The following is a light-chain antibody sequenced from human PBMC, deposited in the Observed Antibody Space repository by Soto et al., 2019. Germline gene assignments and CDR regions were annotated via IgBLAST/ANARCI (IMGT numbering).Light chain of an antibody. V-gene: IGLV2-14*01. Sequence: SVLTQPASVSGSPGQSITISCTGTSSDVGGYPYVSWYQQHPGKAPKLMIFEVSNRPSGVSPRFSGSRSGNTASLTISGLQAEDEGDYDCTSFTTRSLGLCGSGTKVTVL. J-gene: IGLJ1*01. CDR3: TSFTTRSLGL. CDR1: SSDVGGYPY. CDR2: EVS.